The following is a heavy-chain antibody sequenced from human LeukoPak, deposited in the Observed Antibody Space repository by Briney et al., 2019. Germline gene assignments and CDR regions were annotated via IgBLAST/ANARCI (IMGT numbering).Heavy chain of an antibody. V-gene: IGHV5-51*01. Sequence: GESLKISCKGSGYSFTNYWIGWVRQMPGKGLEWMGIIYPGDSDTRYSPSFQGQVTISADKSISTAYLQWSSLKASDTAMYYCARHPCGGDCYSALYYFGHWGQGSLVTVSS. CDR2: IYPGDSDT. D-gene: IGHD2-21*02. J-gene: IGHJ4*02. CDR1: GYSFTNYW. CDR3: ARHPCGGDCYSALYYFGH.